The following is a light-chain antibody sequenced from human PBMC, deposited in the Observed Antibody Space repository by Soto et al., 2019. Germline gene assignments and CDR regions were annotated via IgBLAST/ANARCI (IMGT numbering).Light chain of an antibody. CDR3: KQYGSSPWT. CDR2: GAS. V-gene: IGKV3-15*01. CDR1: QSISDT. J-gene: IGKJ1*01. Sequence: EIVMTQSPATLSVSPGGRATLSCRASQSISDTLAWYQQKPGQAPRLLIHGASTRAPGFPARFSGSGSGTDFTLTISRLEPEDFAVYYCKQYGSSPWTFGQGTKVDIK.